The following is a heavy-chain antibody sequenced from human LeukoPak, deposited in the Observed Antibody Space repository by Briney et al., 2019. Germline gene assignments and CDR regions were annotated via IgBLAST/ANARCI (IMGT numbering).Heavy chain of an antibody. CDR2: INPNSGGT. CDR1: GYTFTGNY. V-gene: IGHV1-2*02. J-gene: IGHJ4*02. D-gene: IGHD3-10*01. Sequence: GSVTVSCKASGYTFTGNYMHWGRQAPGQGLEWMGWINPNSGGTNYAQKFQGRVTMTRDTSISTAYMELSRLRSDDTAVYYCARDQGRMVRGVTPYWGQGTLVTVSS. CDR3: ARDQGRMVRGVTPY.